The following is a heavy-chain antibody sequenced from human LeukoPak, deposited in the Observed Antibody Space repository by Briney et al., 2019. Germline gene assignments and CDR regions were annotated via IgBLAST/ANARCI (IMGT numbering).Heavy chain of an antibody. J-gene: IGHJ5*02. Sequence: SQTLSLTCAFSGDSVSSNSAAWNWIRQSPSRGLEWLGRTYYKSKWYNDYAVSVKSRITINPDTYKNQFSLQLNSVTPEDTAVYYCARAGVDYYDSSGYPIYYFDPWGQGTLVTVSS. D-gene: IGHD3-22*01. CDR3: ARAGVDYYDSSGYPIYYFDP. CDR1: GDSVSSNSAA. V-gene: IGHV6-1*01. CDR2: TYYKSKWYN.